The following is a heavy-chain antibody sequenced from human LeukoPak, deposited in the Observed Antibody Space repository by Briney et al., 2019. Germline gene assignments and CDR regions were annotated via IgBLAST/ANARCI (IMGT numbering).Heavy chain of an antibody. J-gene: IGHJ6*03. CDR2: IRYDGSNK. Sequence: PGGSLRLSCATSGFTFSGYGMHWVRQTPGKGLAWAAFIRYDGSNKYYADSVKGRFTISRDNSKNTLYLQMNSLRAEDTAVYYCAKEPSRITAAEYYYMDVWGKGTTVTVSS. V-gene: IGHV3-30*02. CDR1: GFTFSGYG. D-gene: IGHD6-13*01. CDR3: AKEPSRITAAEYYYMDV.